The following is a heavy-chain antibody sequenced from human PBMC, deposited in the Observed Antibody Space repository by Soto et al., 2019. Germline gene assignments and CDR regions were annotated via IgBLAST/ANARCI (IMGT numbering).Heavy chain of an antibody. J-gene: IGHJ4*02. CDR2: IDYSGAT. CDR3: ARRTGSSTYYFDY. Sequence: PSETLSLTCTVSGSSISSSVYYWGWIRQPPGRGLEWIGIIDYSGATYYNPSLKSRLTMSVDTSKNHFSLNLNSMTAADTAVYYCARRTGSSTYYFDYWGQGTLVTVSS. V-gene: IGHV4-39*02. CDR1: GSSISSSVYY. D-gene: IGHD6-6*01.